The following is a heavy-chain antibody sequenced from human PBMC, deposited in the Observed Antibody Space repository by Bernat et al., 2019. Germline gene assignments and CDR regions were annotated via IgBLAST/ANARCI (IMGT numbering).Heavy chain of an antibody. CDR2: ISSSSNTV. Sequence: EVQLVESGGGLVQPGGSLRLSCAASGFTFSRNTMNWVRQAPGKGLEWLSHISSSSNTVYYADSVRGRFTISRDNAKNSLYLQLNSLRADDTAMYYCAKFGIGYSFDCWGQGTLVTVSS. CDR1: GFTFSRNT. V-gene: IGHV3-48*01. CDR3: AKFGIGYSFDC. D-gene: IGHD3-22*01. J-gene: IGHJ4*02.